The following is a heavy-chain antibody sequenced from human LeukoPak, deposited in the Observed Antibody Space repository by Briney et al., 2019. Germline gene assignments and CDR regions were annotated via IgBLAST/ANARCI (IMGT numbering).Heavy chain of an antibody. CDR1: GGSFSGYY. V-gene: IGHV4-34*01. J-gene: IGHJ4*02. CDR2: INHSGST. Sequence: SETLSLTRAVYGGSFSGYYWSWIRQPPGKGLEWIGEINHSGSTNYNPSLKSRVTISVDTSKNQFSLKLSSVTAADTAVYYCASISSSPPRDYWGQGTLVTVSS. CDR3: ASISSSPPRDY. D-gene: IGHD6-6*01.